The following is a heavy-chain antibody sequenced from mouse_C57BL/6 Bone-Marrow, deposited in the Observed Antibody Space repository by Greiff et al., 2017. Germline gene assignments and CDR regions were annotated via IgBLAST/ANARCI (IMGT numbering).Heavy chain of an antibody. J-gene: IGHJ3*01. V-gene: IGHV1-61*01. D-gene: IGHD2-5*01. CDR1: GYTFTSYW. CDR3: ARYSKIAY. CDR2: IYPSDSET. Sequence: QVQLQQPGAELVRPGSSVKLSCKASGYTFTSYWMAWVKQRPGQGLEWIGNIYPSDSETHYNQKFKDKATLTVDKSSSTAYMQLSSLTSEDSAVYYCARYSKIAYWGQGTLVTVSA.